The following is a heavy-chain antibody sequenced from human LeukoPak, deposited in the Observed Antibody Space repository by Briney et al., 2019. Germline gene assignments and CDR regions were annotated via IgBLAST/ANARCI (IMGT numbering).Heavy chain of an antibody. CDR2: IYHSGST. V-gene: IGHV4-59*11. D-gene: IGHD3-10*01. CDR1: GGSISSHY. J-gene: IGHJ5*02. Sequence: PSETLSLTCTVSGGSISSHYWSWIRQPPGKGLEWIGYIYHSGSTYYNPSLKGRVTISVDRSKNQFSLKLSSVTAADTAVYYCARVLYYYGSGKWFDPWGQGTLVTVSS. CDR3: ARVLYYYGSGKWFDP.